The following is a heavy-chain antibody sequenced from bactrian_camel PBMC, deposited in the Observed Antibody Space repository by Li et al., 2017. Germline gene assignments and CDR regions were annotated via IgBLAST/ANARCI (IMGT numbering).Heavy chain of an antibody. CDR1: GYTSSSYC. J-gene: IGHJ4*01. Sequence: VQLVESGGGSVQAGGSLTISCAFSGYTSSSYCLAWFRQVPGKEREGVAGIDSDGTTNYADSVKGRFTISLDKAKNTLYLQMNSLRPEDTAMYYCASDPCSTFRGLGQDEYDYWGQGTQVTVS. V-gene: IGHV3S9*01. CDR3: ASDPCSTFRGLGQDEYDY. CDR2: IDSDGTT. D-gene: IGHD1*01.